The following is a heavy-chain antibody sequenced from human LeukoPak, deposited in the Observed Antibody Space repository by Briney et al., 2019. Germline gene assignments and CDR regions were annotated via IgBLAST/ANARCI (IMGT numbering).Heavy chain of an antibody. CDR1: EFTFSSNG. V-gene: IGHV3-30*18. Sequence: GRSLRLSCAASEFTFSSNGMYWVRQAPGKGLEWVAIISYDASNKYYGDSVKGRFTISRDNSKNTLYLQMNSLRAEDTAVYYCAKARYSFGEYYFDTWGQGTLVTVSS. CDR2: ISYDASNK. CDR3: AKARYSFGEYYFDT. J-gene: IGHJ4*02. D-gene: IGHD5-18*01.